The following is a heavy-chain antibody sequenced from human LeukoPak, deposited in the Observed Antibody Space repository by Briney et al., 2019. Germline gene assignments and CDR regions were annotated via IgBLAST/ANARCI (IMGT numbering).Heavy chain of an antibody. J-gene: IGHJ3*02. Sequence: SETLSLTCTVSGGSISSYYWSWIRQPPGKGLEWLGYIYYSGSTNYNPSLKSRVTISVDTSKNQFSLKLSSVTAADTAVYYCARGAAAGIITDDAFDIWGQGTMVTVSS. CDR1: GGSISSYY. CDR3: ARGAAAGIITDDAFDI. V-gene: IGHV4-59*01. D-gene: IGHD6-13*01. CDR2: IYYSGST.